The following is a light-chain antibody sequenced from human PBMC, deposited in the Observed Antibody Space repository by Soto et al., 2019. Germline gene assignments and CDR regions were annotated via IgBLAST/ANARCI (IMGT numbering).Light chain of an antibody. CDR2: QDS. CDR3: QAWDSSTVV. Sequence: SYELTQPPSVSVSPGQTASITCSGDKLGDKYACWYQQKPGQCPVLVIYQDSKRPSGIPERFSGSNSGNTATLTISGTQAMDEADYYCQAWDSSTVVFGGGTKVTVL. V-gene: IGLV3-1*01. CDR1: KLGDKY. J-gene: IGLJ2*01.